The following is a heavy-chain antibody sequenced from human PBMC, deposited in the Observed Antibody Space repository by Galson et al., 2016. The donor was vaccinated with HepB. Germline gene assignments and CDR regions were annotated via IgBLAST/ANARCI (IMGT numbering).Heavy chain of an antibody. CDR2: ITPSAGST. Sequence: SVKVSCKASGYTFTSYYMHWVRQAPGQGLEWMGIITPSAGSTGYAQKFQDRVTMTRDTSTSTVYMELSSLRSEDTAVYYCAREMTSAVVRGLSNYYFYYGMDVRGQGTTVTVSS. CDR3: AREMTSAVVRGLSNYYFYYGMDV. CDR1: GYTFTSYY. D-gene: IGHD3-10*01. V-gene: IGHV1-46*01. J-gene: IGHJ6*02.